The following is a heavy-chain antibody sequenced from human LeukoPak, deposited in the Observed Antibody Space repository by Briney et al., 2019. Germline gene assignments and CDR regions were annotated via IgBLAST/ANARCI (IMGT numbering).Heavy chain of an antibody. CDR3: ARDHYYVLDY. CDR2: VYYSGST. Sequence: KPSETLSLTCTVSGDSISNYYWSWIRQPPGKGLEWIGYVYYSGSTDYNPSLKSRVTISVDTSKNQFSLKLSSVTAAGTAVYYCARDHYYVLDYWGQGTLVTVSS. V-gene: IGHV4-59*01. J-gene: IGHJ4*02. D-gene: IGHD3-10*02. CDR1: GDSISNYY.